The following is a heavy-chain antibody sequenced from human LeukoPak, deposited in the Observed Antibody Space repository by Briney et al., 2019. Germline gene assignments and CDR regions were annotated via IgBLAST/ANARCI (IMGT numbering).Heavy chain of an antibody. CDR1: GGSISSYY. Sequence: SETLSLTCTVSGGSISSYYWSWIRQPPGKGLEWIGYIYYSGSTNYNPSLKSRVTISVDTSKNQFSLKLSSVTAADTAVYYCARPPHDYSNYEFDPWGQGTLVTVSS. CDR3: ARPPHDYSNYEFDP. J-gene: IGHJ5*02. V-gene: IGHV4-59*01. D-gene: IGHD4-11*01. CDR2: IYYSGST.